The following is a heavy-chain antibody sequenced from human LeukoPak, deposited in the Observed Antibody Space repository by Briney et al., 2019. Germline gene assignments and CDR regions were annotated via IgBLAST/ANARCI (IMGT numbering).Heavy chain of an antibody. D-gene: IGHD6-13*01. CDR3: ARCSSSWYPGVIYNWFDP. Sequence: SVKVSCKASGGTFSSYAISWVRQAPGQGLGWMGRVIPILGIANYAQKFQGRVTITADKSTSTAYMELSSLRSEDTAVYYCARCSSSWYPGVIYNWFDPWGQGTLVTVSS. CDR1: GGTFSSYA. CDR2: VIPILGIA. V-gene: IGHV1-69*04. J-gene: IGHJ5*02.